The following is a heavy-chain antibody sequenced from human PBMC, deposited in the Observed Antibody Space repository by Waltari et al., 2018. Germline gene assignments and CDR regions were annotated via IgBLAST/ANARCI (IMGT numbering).Heavy chain of an antibody. Sequence: QVQLVQSGAEVKKPGSSVKVSCKASGGTFSSYAISWVRQAPGQGLEWMGRIIPIFGKANYAQKFQGRVTITADKSTSTAYMELSSLRSEDTAVYYCARGVAARRGSSFDYWGQGTLVTVSS. V-gene: IGHV1-69*04. CDR1: GGTFSSYA. J-gene: IGHJ4*02. D-gene: IGHD6-6*01. CDR3: ARGVAARRGSSFDY. CDR2: IIPIFGKA.